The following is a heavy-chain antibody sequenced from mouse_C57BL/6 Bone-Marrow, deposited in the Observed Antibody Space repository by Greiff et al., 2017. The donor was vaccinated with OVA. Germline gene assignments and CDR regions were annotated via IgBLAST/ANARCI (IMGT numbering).Heavy chain of an antibody. CDR3: ARSTGGSNAY. J-gene: IGHJ3*01. CDR2: IHPNSGST. D-gene: IGHD1-1*01. CDR1: GYTFTSYW. Sequence: QVQLKQPGAELVKPGASVKLSCKASGYTFTSYWMHWVKQRPGQGLEWIGMIHPNSGSTNYNEKFKSKATLTVDKSSSTAYMQLSSLTSEDSAVYYCARSTGGSNAYWGQGTLVTVSA. V-gene: IGHV1-64*01.